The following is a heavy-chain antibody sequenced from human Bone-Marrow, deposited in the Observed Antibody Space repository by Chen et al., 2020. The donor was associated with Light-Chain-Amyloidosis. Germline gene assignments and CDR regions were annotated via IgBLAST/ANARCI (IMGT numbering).Heavy chain of an antibody. CDR1: GNTFTSYG. V-gene: IGHV1-18*01. J-gene: IGHJ3*02. Sequence: QVQLVQSGAEVQKPGASVKVSCKASGNTFTSYGISWVRQAPGQGLEWMGWISAYNGNTKYAQKLQGRVTMTTDTSTSTAYMGLRSLRSDDTAVYYCASRAQYCSSTSCYDIWGQGTMVTVSS. D-gene: IGHD2-2*01. CDR2: ISAYNGNT. CDR3: ASRAQYCSSTSCYDI.